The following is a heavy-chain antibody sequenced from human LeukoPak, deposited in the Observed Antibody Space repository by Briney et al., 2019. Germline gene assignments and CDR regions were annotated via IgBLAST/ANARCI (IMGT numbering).Heavy chain of an antibody. CDR3: ARVDSGSACAS. CDR2: ISRNGRNT. D-gene: IGHD6-19*01. V-gene: IGHV3-64*01. CDR1: GFTLSSYS. Sequence: GGSLRLSCAASGFTLSSYSMLWVRQAPGKGLEFVSAISRNGRNTYYANSVKGRFTISRDISKNTLYLQMGSLRPEDMAVYYCARVDSGSACASWGQGILVTVSS. J-gene: IGHJ1*01.